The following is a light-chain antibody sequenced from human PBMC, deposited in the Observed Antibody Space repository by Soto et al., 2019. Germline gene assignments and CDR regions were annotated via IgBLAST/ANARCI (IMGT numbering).Light chain of an antibody. CDR3: QLRSFT. V-gene: IGKV3-11*01. CDR2: DAS. CDR1: QSVSSY. J-gene: IGKJ4*01. Sequence: VLKLSPAAVSLSQGERATLSCRASQSVSSYLAWYQLKPGQAPRLLIYDASTRPTGIPARFSGSGSGPDFTLTISSLEPEDFAVYYCQLRSFTFGGGTKV.